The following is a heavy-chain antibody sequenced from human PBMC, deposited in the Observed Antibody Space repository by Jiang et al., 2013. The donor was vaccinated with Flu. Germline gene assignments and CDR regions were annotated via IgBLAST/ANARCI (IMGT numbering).Heavy chain of an antibody. Sequence: KPGASVKVSCKASGYTFTDYGISWVRQAPGQGLEWMGWISGYNGNTNYAQKLQGRVTMTTDTSTSTAYMELRSLRSDDTAIYYCARDHVWGVKGAFDYWGQGALVTVSS. J-gene: IGHJ4*02. CDR1: GYTFTDYG. CDR3: ARDHVWGVKGAFDY. D-gene: IGHD3-16*01. V-gene: IGHV1-18*01. CDR2: ISGYNGNT.